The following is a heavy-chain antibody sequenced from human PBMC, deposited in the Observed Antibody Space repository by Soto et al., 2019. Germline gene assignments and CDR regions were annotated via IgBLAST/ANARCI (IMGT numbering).Heavy chain of an antibody. Sequence: GGSLRLSCAASGFTFSSYAMHWVRQAPGKGLEWVAVISYDGSNKYYADSVKGRFTISRDNSKNTLYLQMNSMRAEDTAVYYCARGDSYGSYYFDYWGQGTLVTVSS. D-gene: IGHD5-18*01. CDR1: GFTFSSYA. J-gene: IGHJ4*02. CDR2: ISYDGSNK. CDR3: ARGDSYGSYYFDY. V-gene: IGHV3-30-3*01.